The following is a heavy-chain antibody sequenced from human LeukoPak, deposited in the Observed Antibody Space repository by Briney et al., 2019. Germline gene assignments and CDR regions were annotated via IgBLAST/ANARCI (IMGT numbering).Heavy chain of an antibody. J-gene: IGHJ4*02. Sequence: SETLSLTCTVTGGSISSDYWSWIRQPPGKGLEWIGYIYYSGSTNYNPSLKSRVTISVDTSKNQFSLKVSSVTAADTAVYYCARGGSGWLFDYWGQGTLVTVSS. CDR1: GGSISSDY. CDR3: ARGGSGWLFDY. CDR2: IYYSGST. V-gene: IGHV4-59*01. D-gene: IGHD6-19*01.